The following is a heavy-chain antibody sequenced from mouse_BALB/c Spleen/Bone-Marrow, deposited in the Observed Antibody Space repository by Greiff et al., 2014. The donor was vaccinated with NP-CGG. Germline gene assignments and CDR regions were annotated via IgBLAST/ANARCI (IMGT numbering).Heavy chain of an antibody. D-gene: IGHD2-10*02. CDR2: ISDGGNYS. CDR1: GFTFSDYC. Sequence: EVKVVESGGGLVKPGGSLKLSCAASGFTFSDYCIYWLRQTPEKRLEWVATISDGGNYSYYPDSVKGRFTISRDNAKNNLYLQMSSLKSEDTAMYYCGRSRMRYGAMDYWGQGTSVTVFS. J-gene: IGHJ4*01. V-gene: IGHV5-4*02. CDR3: GRSRMRYGAMDY.